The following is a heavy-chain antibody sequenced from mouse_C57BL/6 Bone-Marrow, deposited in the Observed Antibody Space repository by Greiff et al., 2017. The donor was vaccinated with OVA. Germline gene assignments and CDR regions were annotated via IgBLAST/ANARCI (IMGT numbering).Heavy chain of an antibody. CDR2: IYPGSGST. D-gene: IGHD1-1*02. Sequence: QVQLQQPGAELVKPGASVKLSCKASGYTFTSYWMHWVKQRPGQGLEWIGDIYPGSGSTNYNEKFKSKATLTVDTSSSTAYMQLSSLTSEDSAVYYCARGSLVAATDYWGQGTTLTVSS. J-gene: IGHJ2*01. V-gene: IGHV1-55*01. CDR3: ARGSLVAATDY. CDR1: GYTFTSYW.